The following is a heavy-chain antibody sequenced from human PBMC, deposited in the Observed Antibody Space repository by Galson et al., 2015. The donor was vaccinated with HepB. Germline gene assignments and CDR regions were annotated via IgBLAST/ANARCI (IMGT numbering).Heavy chain of an antibody. CDR1: GYSFTSYW. CDR3: ARQAHYYDSSADIVSY. V-gene: IGHV5-51*01. D-gene: IGHD3-22*01. CDR2: IYPGDSDT. Sequence: QSGAEVKKPGESLKISCKGSGYSFTSYWIGWVRQMPGKGLEWMGIIYPGDSDTRYSPSFQGQVTISADKSISTAYLQWSSLKASDTAMYYCARQAHYYDSSADIVSYWGQGTLVTVSS. J-gene: IGHJ4*02.